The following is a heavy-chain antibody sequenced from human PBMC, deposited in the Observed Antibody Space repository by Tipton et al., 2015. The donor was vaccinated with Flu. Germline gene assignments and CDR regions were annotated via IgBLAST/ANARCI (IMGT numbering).Heavy chain of an antibody. CDR3: ARGVIMSA. V-gene: IGHV3-74*01. CDR2: IKSDGSST. D-gene: IGHD3-3*01. J-gene: IGHJ4*02. CDR1: GFTFSSYG. Sequence: SLRLSCVASGFTFSSYGMNWVRQAPGKGLVWVSRIKSDGSSTSYADSVKGRFTISRDNAENTLYLQMNSLRAEDTAVYYCARGVIMSAWGQGTLVTVSS.